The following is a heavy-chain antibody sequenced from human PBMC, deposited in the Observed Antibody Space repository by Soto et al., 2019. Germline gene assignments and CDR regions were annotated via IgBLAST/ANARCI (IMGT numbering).Heavy chain of an antibody. V-gene: IGHV3-53*01. CDR3: ARALGYCSGGSCSDFFGD. CDR1: GFTVSSNY. CDR2: IYSGGST. Sequence: EVQLVESGGGLIQPGGSLRLSCAASGFTVSSNYMSWVRQAPGKGLEWVSGIYSGGSTYYADAVKGRFTISRDNSKNTLYLQMNSLGAEDTAVYYCARALGYCSGGSCSDFFGDWGQGTLVTVSS. J-gene: IGHJ4*02. D-gene: IGHD2-15*01.